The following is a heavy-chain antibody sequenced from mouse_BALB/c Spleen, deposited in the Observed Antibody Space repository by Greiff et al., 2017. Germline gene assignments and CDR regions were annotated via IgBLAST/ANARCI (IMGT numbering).Heavy chain of an antibody. Sequence: EVHLVESGGGLVQPGGSLKLSCAASGFTFSSYGMSWVRQTPDQRLELVATINSNGGSTYYPDSVKGRFTISRDNAKNTLYLQMSSLKSEDTAMYYCARGDGYYWYFDVWGAGTTVTVSS. J-gene: IGHJ1*01. CDR2: INSNGGST. V-gene: IGHV5-6-3*01. CDR3: ARGDGYYWYFDV. D-gene: IGHD2-3*01. CDR1: GFTFSSYG.